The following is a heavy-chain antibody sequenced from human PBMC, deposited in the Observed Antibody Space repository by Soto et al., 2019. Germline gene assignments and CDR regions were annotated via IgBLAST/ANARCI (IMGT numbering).Heavy chain of an antibody. CDR3: ARGGRIIRGVIITTGYYYMDV. V-gene: IGHV3-21*01. J-gene: IGHJ6*03. CDR2: ISSSSSYI. CDR1: GFTFSSYS. D-gene: IGHD3-10*01. Sequence: GGSLRLSCAASGFTFSSYSMNWVRQAPGKGLEWVSSISSSSSYIYYADSVKGRFTISRDNAKNSLYLQMNSLRAEDTAVYYCARGGRIIRGVIITTGYYYMDVWGKGTTVTVSS.